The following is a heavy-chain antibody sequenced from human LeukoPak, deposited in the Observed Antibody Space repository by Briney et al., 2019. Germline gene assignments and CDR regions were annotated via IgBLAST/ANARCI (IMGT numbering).Heavy chain of an antibody. Sequence: PGGSLRLSCAASGFTFSSYLMSWVRQAPGKGLEWVANIKQDGSEKYYVDSVKGRFTISRDNAKNSLYLQMNSLRAEDTAVYYCARDLWDVVVVPAAIGPASDYWGQGTLVTVSS. J-gene: IGHJ4*02. V-gene: IGHV3-7*01. CDR2: IKQDGSEK. CDR3: ARDLWDVVVVPAAIGPASDY. D-gene: IGHD2-2*02. CDR1: GFTFSSYL.